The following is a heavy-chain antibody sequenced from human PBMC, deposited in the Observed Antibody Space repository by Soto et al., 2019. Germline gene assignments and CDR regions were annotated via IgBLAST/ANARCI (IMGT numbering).Heavy chain of an antibody. J-gene: IGHJ4*02. CDR2: IYHSGST. CDR1: GGSISSAGYS. D-gene: IGHD1-26*01. Sequence: QLHLLESGSRLVKPSQTLSLTCTVSGGSISSAGYSWSWIRQPPGKGLEYIGYIYHSGSTYYNPSLKSRVTVSVDRSKNQFSLKLSSVIAADTAVYYCARFFGGRGDYWGQGTLVTVSS. CDR3: ARFFGGRGDY. V-gene: IGHV4-30-2*01.